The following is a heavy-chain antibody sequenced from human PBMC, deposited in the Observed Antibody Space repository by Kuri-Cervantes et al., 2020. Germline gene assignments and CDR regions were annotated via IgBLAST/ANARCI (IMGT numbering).Heavy chain of an antibody. D-gene: IGHD3-3*01. J-gene: IGHJ3*02. CDR2: IKSKTDGGTT. CDR1: GFTFSNAW. V-gene: IGHV3-15*01. Sequence: ETLSLTCAASGFTFSNAWMSWVRQAPGKGLEWVGRIKSKTDGGTTDYAAPVKGRFTISRDDSKNTLYLQMNSLKTEDTAVYYCTAEPPRLDYDFWSEDAFDIWGQGTMVTVSS. CDR3: TAEPPRLDYDFWSEDAFDI.